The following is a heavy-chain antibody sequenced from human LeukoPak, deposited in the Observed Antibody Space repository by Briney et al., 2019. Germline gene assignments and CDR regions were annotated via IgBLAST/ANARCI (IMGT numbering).Heavy chain of an antibody. V-gene: IGHV3-23*01. CDR2: ISGSGDST. Sequence: GGSLRLSCAASGFTFSSYAMSWVRQAPGKGLEWVSAISGSGDSTYYADSVKGRLTISRDNSKNTLYLQMNSLRVEDTAVYYCAKKYYYDSSGYYFQHWGQGTLVTVSS. J-gene: IGHJ1*01. D-gene: IGHD3-22*01. CDR3: AKKYYYDSSGYYFQH. CDR1: GFTFSSYA.